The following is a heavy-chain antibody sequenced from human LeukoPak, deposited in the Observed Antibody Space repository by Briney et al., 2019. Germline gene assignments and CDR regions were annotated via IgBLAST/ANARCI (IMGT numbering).Heavy chain of an antibody. Sequence: PGGSLRLSCAASGFTFSSYAMSWVRQAPGKGLECISGFSGSGGSTYYADSVKGRFTISRDNSKNTLYLQMNSLRAEDTAVYYCARENGLVYGSGSYYIGDYYYYYYMDVWGKGTPVTISS. D-gene: IGHD3-10*01. J-gene: IGHJ6*03. CDR2: FSGSGGST. CDR3: ARENGLVYGSGSYYIGDYYYYYYMDV. V-gene: IGHV3-23*01. CDR1: GFTFSSYA.